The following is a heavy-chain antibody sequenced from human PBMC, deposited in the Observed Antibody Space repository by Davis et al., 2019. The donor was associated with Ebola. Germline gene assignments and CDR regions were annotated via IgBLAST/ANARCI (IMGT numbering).Heavy chain of an antibody. D-gene: IGHD5-24*01. CDR2: INPHNGNT. Sequence: ASVKVSCKASGYTFTSYGITWVRQAPGQGLEWMGWINPHNGNTNYAQNVQGRVTMTTDTSTSTAYMEVGSLRSDDTAVYYCARDRREIGGMDVWGKGTTVTVSS. CDR3: ARDRREIGGMDV. V-gene: IGHV1-18*04. CDR1: GYTFTSYG. J-gene: IGHJ6*04.